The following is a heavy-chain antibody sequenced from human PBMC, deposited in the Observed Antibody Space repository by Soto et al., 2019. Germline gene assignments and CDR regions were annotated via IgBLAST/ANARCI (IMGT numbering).Heavy chain of an antibody. V-gene: IGHV4-4*02. J-gene: IGHJ6*01. CDR2: IHHREST. D-gene: IGHD2-15*01. Sequence: SETLSLTCAFSVGSVRSNNWGFWFRQPPVKGLEWIGEIHHRESTNLNPSLKSRVTISVDRSKNEFSLKVKSVTAADTAVYYCGCRVEDISYDYYGMDVWGQGTTVTVSS. CDR3: GCRVEDISYDYYGMDV. CDR1: VGSVRSNNW.